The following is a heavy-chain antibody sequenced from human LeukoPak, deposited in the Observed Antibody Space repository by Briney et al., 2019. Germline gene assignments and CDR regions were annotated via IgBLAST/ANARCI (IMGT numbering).Heavy chain of an antibody. J-gene: IGHJ4*02. V-gene: IGHV1-2*02. Sequence: ASVKVSCKASGYTFTVYYMHWVRQAPGQGLEWMGWINPNSGGTNYAQKFQGRVTMTRDTSISTAYMELSRLRSDDTAVYYCARARFGMGYGDYWGQGTLVTVSS. CDR1: GYTFTVYY. D-gene: IGHD5-12*01. CDR3: ARARFGMGYGDY. CDR2: INPNSGGT.